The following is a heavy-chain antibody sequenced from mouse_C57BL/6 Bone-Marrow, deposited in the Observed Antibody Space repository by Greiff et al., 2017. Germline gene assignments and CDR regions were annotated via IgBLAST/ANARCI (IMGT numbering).Heavy chain of an antibody. D-gene: IGHD1-1*01. CDR3: ARYVLLRAVAV. CDR2: IDPEDGRT. Sequence: EVQLLQSGAELVKPGASVKFSCTASGFTIKDYYMHWVKQRPEQSLAWIGRIDPEDGRTNYAPKFQGQDTITADPSSNTVYLQLSCLTSEDTAVYYCARYVLLRAVAVGGQGTLVTVSA. CDR1: GFTIKDYY. J-gene: IGHJ3*01. V-gene: IGHV14-2*01.